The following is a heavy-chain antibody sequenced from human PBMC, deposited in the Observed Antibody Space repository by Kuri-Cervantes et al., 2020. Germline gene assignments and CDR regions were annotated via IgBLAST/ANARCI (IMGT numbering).Heavy chain of an antibody. V-gene: IGHV3-11*06. CDR3: ARDPHSFNWFDP. Sequence: GGSLRLSCAASGFTFSDYYMNWIRQVPGEGLEWLSYISSSGSDINYADSVKGRFTISRDNAKNSLYLQMNSLRAEDTAVYYCARDPHSFNWFDPWGQGTLVTVLL. CDR1: GFTFSDYY. CDR2: ISSSGSDI. J-gene: IGHJ5*02.